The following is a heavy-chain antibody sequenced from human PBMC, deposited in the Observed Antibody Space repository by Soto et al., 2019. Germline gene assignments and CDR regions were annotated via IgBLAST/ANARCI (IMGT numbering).Heavy chain of an antibody. Sequence: GESLKISCKGSGYSFTSYWIGRVRQMPGKGLEWMGIIYPGDSDTRYSPSFQGQVTISADKSISTAYLQWSSLKASDTAMYYCAVSEYSSSLEGPYYYYGMDVWGQGTMVTVSS. CDR3: AVSEYSSSLEGPYYYYGMDV. V-gene: IGHV5-51*01. J-gene: IGHJ6*02. CDR1: GYSFTSYW. CDR2: IYPGDSDT. D-gene: IGHD6-6*01.